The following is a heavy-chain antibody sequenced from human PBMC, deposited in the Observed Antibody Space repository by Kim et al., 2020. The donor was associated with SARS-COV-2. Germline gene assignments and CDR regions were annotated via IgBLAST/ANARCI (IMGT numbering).Heavy chain of an antibody. D-gene: IGHD3-10*01. Sequence: SETLSLTCAVSGGSLGGYDWTWIRQSPGKGLEWIGEINNRGSSNYNPSLESRVTMFIETSKNQFSLRLNSVTAADTAVYYCARLAGAGTYY. V-gene: IGHV4-34*01. CDR1: GGSLGGYD. CDR2: INNRGSS. J-gene: IGHJ6*01. CDR3: ARLAGAGTYY.